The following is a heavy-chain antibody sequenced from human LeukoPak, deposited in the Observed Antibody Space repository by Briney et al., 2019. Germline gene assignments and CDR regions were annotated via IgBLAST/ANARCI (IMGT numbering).Heavy chain of an antibody. CDR1: GASITTYS. D-gene: IGHD2-15*01. CDR3: ARAAYCSGASCYFDY. Sequence: SETLSLTCTVSGASITTYSWSWIRQPAGKGLELIGCIYASGNTTYNPSLKSRVTMSVDTSKNQFSVRLTSVAAADTAVYYCARAAYCSGASCYFDYWGQGTLVTVSS. J-gene: IGHJ4*02. CDR2: IYASGNT. V-gene: IGHV4-4*07.